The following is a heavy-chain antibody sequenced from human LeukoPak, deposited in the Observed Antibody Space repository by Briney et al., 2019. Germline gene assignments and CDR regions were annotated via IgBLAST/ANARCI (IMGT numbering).Heavy chain of an antibody. V-gene: IGHV3-30-3*01. CDR2: ISYDGSNK. D-gene: IGHD3-10*01. J-gene: IGHJ6*02. Sequence: QPGRSLRLSCAASGFTFSSYAMHWVRQAPGKGLEWVAVISYDGSNKYYADSVKGRFTISRDNFKNTLYLQMNSLRAEDTAVYYCARDGYYGSGSYYGMDVWGQGTTVTVSS. CDR3: ARDGYYGSGSYYGMDV. CDR1: GFTFSSYA.